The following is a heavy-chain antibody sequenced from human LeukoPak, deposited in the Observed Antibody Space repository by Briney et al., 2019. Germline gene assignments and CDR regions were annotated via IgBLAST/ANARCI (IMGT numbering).Heavy chain of an antibody. CDR3: AKDRISPTFGGVQNWFDP. J-gene: IGHJ5*02. CDR1: GFTFSSYS. D-gene: IGHD3-16*01. Sequence: PGGSLRLSCAASGFTFSSYSMNWVRQAPGKGLEWVSYISSSSTTTYYADSVKGRFTTSRDNARNSLYLQMNSLRAGDTAVYYCAKDRISPTFGGVQNWFDPWGQGTLVTVSS. CDR2: ISSSSTTT. V-gene: IGHV3-48*04.